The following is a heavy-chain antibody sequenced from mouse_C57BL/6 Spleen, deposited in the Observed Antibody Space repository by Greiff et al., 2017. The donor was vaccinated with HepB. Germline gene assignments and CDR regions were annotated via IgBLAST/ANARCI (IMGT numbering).Heavy chain of an antibody. J-gene: IGHJ2*01. CDR3: ARGSTVVGDY. CDR1: GFTFSSYG. D-gene: IGHD1-1*01. V-gene: IGHV5-6*01. CDR2: ISSGGSYT. Sequence: EVQGVESGGDLVKPGGSLKLSCAASGFTFSSYGMSWVRQTPDKRLEWVATISSGGSYTYYPDSVKGRFTISRDNAKNTLYLQMSSLKSEDTAMYYCARGSTVVGDYWGQGTTLTVSS.